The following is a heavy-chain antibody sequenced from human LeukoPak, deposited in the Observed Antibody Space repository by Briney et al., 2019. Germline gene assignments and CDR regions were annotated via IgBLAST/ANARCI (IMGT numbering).Heavy chain of an antibody. V-gene: IGHV3-23*01. Sequence: GGSLRLSCPASGFTSSSYAMTWVRQAPGKGLEWDSTISGSGDTTHYADSVKGRFTISRDNSKNTLYLQMNSLRAEDTAVFYCAKYPSTSGGRGGFDYWGQGTLVTGSS. CDR3: AKYPSTSGGRGGFDY. CDR2: ISGSGDTT. D-gene: IGHD2-15*01. CDR1: GFTSSSYA. J-gene: IGHJ4*02.